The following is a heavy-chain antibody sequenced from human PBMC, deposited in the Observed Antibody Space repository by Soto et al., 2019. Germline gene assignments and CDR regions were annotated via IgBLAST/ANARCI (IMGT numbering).Heavy chain of an antibody. V-gene: IGHV1-2*04. D-gene: IGHD6-6*01. CDR1: GYTFTGYY. CDR2: INPNSGGT. CDR3: ARAPASIAGRYGMDV. J-gene: IGHJ6*02. Sequence: SVKVSCKASGYTFTGYYMHWVRQAPGQGLEWMGWINPNSGGTNYAQKFQGWVTMTRDTSISTAYMELSRLRSDDTAVYYCARAPASIAGRYGMDVWGQGTTVTVSS.